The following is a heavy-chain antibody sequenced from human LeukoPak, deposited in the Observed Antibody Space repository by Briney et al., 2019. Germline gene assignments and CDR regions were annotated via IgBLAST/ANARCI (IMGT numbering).Heavy chain of an antibody. V-gene: IGHV4-39*01. CDR3: ARRSWSHTVPFDY. D-gene: IGHD2-2*01. CDR1: GGPISSSSYY. Sequence: KPSETLSLTCTVSGGPISSSSYYWGWIRQPPGKGLEWIGSIYYSGSTYYNPSLKSRVTISVDTSKNQFSLKLSSVTAADTAVYYCARRSWSHTVPFDYWGQGTLVTVSS. J-gene: IGHJ4*02. CDR2: IYYSGST.